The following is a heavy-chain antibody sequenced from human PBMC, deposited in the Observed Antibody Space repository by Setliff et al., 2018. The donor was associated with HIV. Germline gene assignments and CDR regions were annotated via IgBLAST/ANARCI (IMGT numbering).Heavy chain of an antibody. CDR2: IKEDGSEK. CDR1: GFIFSRYW. D-gene: IGHD3-9*01. CDR3: ARADYDILTAYYSSAFDM. V-gene: IGHV3-7*01. J-gene: IGHJ3*02. Sequence: GGSLRLSCEASGFIFSRYWMSWVRQAPGKGLEWVANIKEDGSEKYYVDSVKGRFTISRDNSKSMLYLQMNNLRVDDTAMYYCARADYDILTAYYSSAFDMWGQGTMVTVSS.